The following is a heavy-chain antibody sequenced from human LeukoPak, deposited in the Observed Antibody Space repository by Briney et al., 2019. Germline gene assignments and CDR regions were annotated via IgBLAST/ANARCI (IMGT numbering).Heavy chain of an antibody. Sequence: PSETLSLTCTVSGGSISSSDYYWGWIRQPPGKGLEWIGSIYYSGSTYYNPSLKGRVTISVDTSKNQFSLKLSSVTAADTAVYYCARGYCSGGSCYESRGWFDYWGQGTLVTVSS. CDR2: IYYSGST. D-gene: IGHD2-15*01. J-gene: IGHJ4*02. CDR1: GGSISSSDYY. CDR3: ARGYCSGGSCYESRGWFDY. V-gene: IGHV4-39*01.